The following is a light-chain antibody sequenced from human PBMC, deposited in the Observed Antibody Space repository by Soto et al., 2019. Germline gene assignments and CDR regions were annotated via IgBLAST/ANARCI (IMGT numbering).Light chain of an antibody. Sequence: QSVLTQAPSASGNPGQRVTISCSGSSSNIGSNYVYWYQQLPGTAPKLLIYRNNQRPSGVPDRFSGSKSGTSASLAISGLRSEDEADYYCAAWDDSPSGLAVFGGGTQLTVL. CDR2: RNN. V-gene: IGLV1-47*01. J-gene: IGLJ7*01. CDR1: SSNIGSNY. CDR3: AAWDDSPSGLAV.